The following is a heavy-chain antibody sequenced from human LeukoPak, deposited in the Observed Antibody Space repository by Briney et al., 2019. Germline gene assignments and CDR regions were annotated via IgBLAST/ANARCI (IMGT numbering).Heavy chain of an antibody. J-gene: IGHJ3*02. CDR3: ARDYDFWSGYYNERAAFDI. CDR2: INPNSGGT. CDR1: GYTFTGYY. V-gene: IGHV1-2*02. D-gene: IGHD3-3*01. Sequence: ASVKVSCKASGYTFTGYYMHWVRQAPGQGLEWMGWINPNSGGTNYAQKFQGRVTMTRDTSISTAYMELSRLRSDDTAVYYCARDYDFWSGYYNERAAFDIWGQGTMVTVSS.